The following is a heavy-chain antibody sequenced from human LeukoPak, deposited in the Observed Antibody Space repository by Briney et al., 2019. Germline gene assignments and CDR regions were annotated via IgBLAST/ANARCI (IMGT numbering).Heavy chain of an antibody. CDR3: ATGSDHTYYYDSSGYPALDY. CDR2: FDPEDGET. J-gene: IGHJ4*02. D-gene: IGHD3-22*01. V-gene: IGHV1-24*01. Sequence: ASVKVSCKVSGYTLTELSMHWVRQAPGKGREWMGGFDPEDGETIYAQKFQGRVTMTEDTSTDTAYMELSSLRSEDTAVYYCATGSDHTYYYDSSGYPALDYWGQGTLVTVSS. CDR1: GYTLTELS.